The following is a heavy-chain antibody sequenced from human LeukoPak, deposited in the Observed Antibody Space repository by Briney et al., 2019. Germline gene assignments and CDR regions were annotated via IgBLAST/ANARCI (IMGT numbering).Heavy chain of an antibody. D-gene: IGHD5-24*01. CDR3: TRGRWLDGYNF. CDR1: GYPFSSCG. V-gene: IGHV1-18*01. CDR2: ISGYNGDT. J-gene: IGHJ4*02. Sequence: ASVKVSCKTFGYPFSSCGINWVRQAPGQGLEWMGWISGYNGDTNYAQKFQGRVTMTWNTSISTAYMELSSLRSEDTAVYYCTRGRWLDGYNFWGQGTLVTVSS.